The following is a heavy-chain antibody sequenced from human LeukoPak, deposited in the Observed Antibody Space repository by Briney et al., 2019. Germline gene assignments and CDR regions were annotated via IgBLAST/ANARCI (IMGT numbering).Heavy chain of an antibody. CDR2: ISYDGSNK. J-gene: IGHJ4*02. CDR1: GFTFSSYG. Sequence: GRSLRLSCAASGFTFSSYGMHWVRQAPGKGLEWVAVISYDGSNKYYADSVKGRFTISRDNAKNSLYLQMNSLRVEDTAVYYCARDINWNYKGFFEYWGQGTLVTVSS. D-gene: IGHD1-7*01. V-gene: IGHV3-30*03. CDR3: ARDINWNYKGFFEY.